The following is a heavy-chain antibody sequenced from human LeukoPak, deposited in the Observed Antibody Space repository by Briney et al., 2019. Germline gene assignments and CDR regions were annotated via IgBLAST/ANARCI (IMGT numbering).Heavy chain of an antibody. J-gene: IGHJ4*02. Sequence: SETLSLTCTVSGASISSYYWSWIRQPPGKGLEWLGYIYYSGSTNYNPSLKSRVTISVDTSKNQFSLKLSSVTAADTAVYYCARLTMVRGAYIPHFDYWGQGTLVTVSS. CDR2: IYYSGST. CDR3: ARLTMVRGAYIPHFDY. CDR1: GASISSYY. V-gene: IGHV4-59*08. D-gene: IGHD3-10*01.